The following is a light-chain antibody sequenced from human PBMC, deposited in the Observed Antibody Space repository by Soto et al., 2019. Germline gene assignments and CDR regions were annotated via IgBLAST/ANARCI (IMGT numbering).Light chain of an antibody. Sequence: EIVMTQSPATLSVAPGERATLSCRASQSVNFNLAWYQQKPGQAPRLLISGASTRAAGIPARFSGSGSGTEFTLTISSLQSEDFGVYYCQHYNTWPWTFGQGTKVDIK. CDR3: QHYNTWPWT. CDR2: GAS. CDR1: QSVNFN. J-gene: IGKJ1*01. V-gene: IGKV3-15*01.